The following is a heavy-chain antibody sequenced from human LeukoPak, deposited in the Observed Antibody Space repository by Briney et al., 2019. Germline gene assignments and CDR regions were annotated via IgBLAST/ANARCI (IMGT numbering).Heavy chain of an antibody. CDR3: AREPYGSGSYAPSYYYYGMDV. Sequence: SETLSLTCAVYGGSFSGYYWSWIRQPPGKGLEWIGEINHSGSTNYNPSLKSRVTISVDTSKNQFSLKLSSVTAADTAVYYCAREPYGSGSYAPSYYYYGMDVWGQGTTVTVSS. CDR1: GGSFSGYY. D-gene: IGHD3-10*01. V-gene: IGHV4-34*01. J-gene: IGHJ6*02. CDR2: INHSGST.